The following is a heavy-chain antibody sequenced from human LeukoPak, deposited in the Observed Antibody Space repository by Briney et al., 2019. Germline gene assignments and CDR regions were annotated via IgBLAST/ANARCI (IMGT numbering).Heavy chain of an antibody. CDR1: GGSFSGYY. CDR2: IYHSGST. CDR3: ASTGGYDFWSGYPLNWFDP. Sequence: PSETLSLTCAVYGGSFSGYYWSWIRQPPGKGLEWIGEIYHSGSTNYNPSLKSRVTISVDKSKNQFSLKLSSVTAADTAVYYCASTGGYDFWSGYPLNWFDPWGQGTLVTVSS. V-gene: IGHV4-34*01. D-gene: IGHD3-3*01. J-gene: IGHJ5*02.